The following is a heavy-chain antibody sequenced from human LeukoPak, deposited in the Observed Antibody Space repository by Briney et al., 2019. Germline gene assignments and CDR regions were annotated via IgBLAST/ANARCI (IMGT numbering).Heavy chain of an antibody. Sequence: GGSLRLSCAVSGFTFSDHYMDWVRQAPGXGLEWVGRTRNKANSYTTEYAASVKGRFTISRDDSKNSLYLQMNSLKTEDTAVYYCARDGLYFGDYRFDYWGQGTLVAVSS. CDR3: ARDGLYFGDYRFDY. D-gene: IGHD4-17*01. V-gene: IGHV3-72*01. J-gene: IGHJ4*02. CDR2: TRNKANSYTT. CDR1: GFTFSDHY.